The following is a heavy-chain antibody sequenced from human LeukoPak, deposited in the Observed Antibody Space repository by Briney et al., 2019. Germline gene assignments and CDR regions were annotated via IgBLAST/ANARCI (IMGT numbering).Heavy chain of an antibody. CDR3: ARAGDYYVSGSYLGY. D-gene: IGHD3-10*01. Sequence: SETLSLTCTVSGGSISSYYWTWVRQPPGKGLEWIGYIYHRGSANYNPSLKSRVTISVDTSKNQFSLTLSSVTAADAAVYYCARAGDYYVSGSYLGYWGQGTLVTVSS. CDR1: GGSISSYY. CDR2: IYHRGSA. J-gene: IGHJ4*02. V-gene: IGHV4-59*01.